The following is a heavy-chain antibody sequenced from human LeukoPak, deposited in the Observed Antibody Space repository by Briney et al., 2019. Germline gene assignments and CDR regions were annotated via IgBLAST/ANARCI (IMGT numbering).Heavy chain of an antibody. D-gene: IGHD3-10*01. CDR3: ARNPFYYYGSGSSYFDY. CDR2: ISGSGGST. Sequence: GGSLRLSCAASGFTFSTYAMSWVRQAPGKGLEWVSAISGSGGSTCYADSVRGRFTISRDNSKNTLYLQMNSLGAEDTAVYYCARNPFYYYGSGSSYFDYWGQGTLVTVSS. CDR1: GFTFSTYA. J-gene: IGHJ4*02. V-gene: IGHV3-23*01.